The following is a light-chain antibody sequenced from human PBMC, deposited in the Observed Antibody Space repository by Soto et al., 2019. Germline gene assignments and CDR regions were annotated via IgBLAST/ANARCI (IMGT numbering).Light chain of an antibody. V-gene: IGKV3-11*01. CDR1: QSVSSY. CDR2: DAS. J-gene: IGKJ4*02. CDR3: QQRSNWPLPLT. Sequence: EIVLTQSPATLSLSPGERATLSCRASQSVSSYLDWYQQKPGQAPRLLIYDASNRATGIPARFIGSGSGTDFTLTISSLEPEDLAVYYCQQRSNWPLPLTFGGGTKVEIK.